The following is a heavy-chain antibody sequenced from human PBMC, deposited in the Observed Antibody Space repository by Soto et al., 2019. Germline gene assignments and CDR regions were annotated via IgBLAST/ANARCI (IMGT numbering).Heavy chain of an antibody. Sequence: GGSLRLSGAASGFTFSNYCIHWVRQAPCKGLEWVAVIWYDGSNKYYGDSVNGRSTISRDKSKNTLYLEMNSLRAEDTAVYYCARAGVEEAIQVGYFQHWGQRALVAVCS. J-gene: IGHJ1*01. CDR3: ARAGVEEAIQVGYFQH. D-gene: IGHD2-8*01. CDR1: GFTFSNYC. CDR2: IWYDGSNK. V-gene: IGHV3-33*01.